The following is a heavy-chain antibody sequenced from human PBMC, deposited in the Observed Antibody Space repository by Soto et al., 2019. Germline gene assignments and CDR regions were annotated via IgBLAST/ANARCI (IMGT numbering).Heavy chain of an antibody. V-gene: IGHV3-23*01. Sequence: GGSLRLSCAASGVTFSSYAMSWVRQAPGKGLEWVSAISGSGGSTYYADSVKGRFTISRDNSKNTLYLQMNSLRAEDTAVYYCAKDRRGSGYYWAPFDYWGQGTLVTVSS. CDR1: GVTFSSYA. CDR2: ISGSGGST. J-gene: IGHJ4*02. CDR3: AKDRRGSGYYWAPFDY. D-gene: IGHD3-22*01.